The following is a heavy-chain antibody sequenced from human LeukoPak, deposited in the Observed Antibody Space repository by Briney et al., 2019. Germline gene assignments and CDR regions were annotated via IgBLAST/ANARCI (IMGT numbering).Heavy chain of an antibody. Sequence: PGGSLRLSCAASGFTFSSYEMNWVRQAPGKGLEWVSYISSSGNTIYYADSVKGRFTISRDNSKNTLYLQMNSLRAEDTAVYYCAKDYYGSGSSFFDYWGQGTLVTVSS. V-gene: IGHV3-48*03. CDR3: AKDYYGSGSSFFDY. J-gene: IGHJ4*02. CDR1: GFTFSSYE. CDR2: ISSSGNTI. D-gene: IGHD3-10*01.